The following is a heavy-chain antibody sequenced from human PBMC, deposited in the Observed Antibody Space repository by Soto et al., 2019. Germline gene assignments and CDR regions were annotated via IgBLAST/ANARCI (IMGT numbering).Heavy chain of an antibody. CDR1: GYTFTSYV. CDR3: ARHQYYDFWRGYYTGSSWFDP. CDR2: MNPNSGNT. Sequence: ASVKVSCQTSGYTFTSYVVSWVRQATGQGLEWMELMNPNSGNTGCAQKFQCRVTMTSNTAISTAYMELSSLRSEDTVVYYCARHQYYDFWRGYYTGSSWFDPWGQGTLVTVSS. J-gene: IGHJ5*02. D-gene: IGHD3-3*01. V-gene: IGHV1-8*01.